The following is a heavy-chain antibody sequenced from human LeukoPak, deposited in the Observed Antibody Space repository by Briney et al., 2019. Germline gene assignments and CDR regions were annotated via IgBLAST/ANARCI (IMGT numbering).Heavy chain of an antibody. D-gene: IGHD6-19*01. J-gene: IGHJ4*02. V-gene: IGHV3-21*01. CDR1: GFTLSSYS. Sequence: PGGSLRLSCAASGFTLSSYSMNWVRQAPGKGLEWVSSISSSSSYIYYADSVKGRFTISRGNAKNSLYLQMNSLRAEDTAVYYCASAVAGTTRTHRDYWGQGTLVTVSS. CDR2: ISSSSSYI. CDR3: ASAVAGTTRTHRDY.